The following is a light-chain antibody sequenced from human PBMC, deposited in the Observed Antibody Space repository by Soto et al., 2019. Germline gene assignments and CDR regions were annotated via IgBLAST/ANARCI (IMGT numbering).Light chain of an antibody. CDR3: LQYGYSPIT. Sequence: EIVMTQSPVTLSVSPGERATLSCRASQSVRSNLAWYQQKPGQAPSLLIYGAFTRATGIPTRFSGTGSGTEFTLTINSLQSEDVAVYYCLQYGYSPITFGQGTRLEIK. CDR1: QSVRSN. CDR2: GAF. J-gene: IGKJ5*01. V-gene: IGKV3-15*01.